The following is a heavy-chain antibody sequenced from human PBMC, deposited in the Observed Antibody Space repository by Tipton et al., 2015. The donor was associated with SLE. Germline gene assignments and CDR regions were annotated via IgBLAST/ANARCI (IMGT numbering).Heavy chain of an antibody. CDR1: GFTFDDYA. V-gene: IGHV3-20*04. J-gene: IGHJ4*02. CDR2: INWNGDRT. D-gene: IGHD6-13*01. CDR3: ARDVAAANMFDH. Sequence: GSLRLSCAASGFTFDDYAMSWVRQAPGKGLEWVSAINWNGDRTDYVDSVEGRFTISRDNAKNSLYLQMDSLSPEDTAFYYCARDVAAANMFDHWGQGTLVTVSS.